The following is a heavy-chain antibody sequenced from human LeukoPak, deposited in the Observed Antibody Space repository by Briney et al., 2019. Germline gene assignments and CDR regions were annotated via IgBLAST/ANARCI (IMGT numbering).Heavy chain of an antibody. CDR3: ARKGPEHLPTYFDH. CDR1: GGSISSHY. Sequence: SETLSLTCTVSGGSISSHYWSWIRQPPGKGLEWIGYIYYSGSTNYSPSLKSRVTISIDTSKNQFTLMVTAVTAADTAFYYCARKGPEHLPTYFDHWGRGILVTVSS. CDR2: IYYSGST. V-gene: IGHV4-59*11. J-gene: IGHJ4*02. D-gene: IGHD2-21*01.